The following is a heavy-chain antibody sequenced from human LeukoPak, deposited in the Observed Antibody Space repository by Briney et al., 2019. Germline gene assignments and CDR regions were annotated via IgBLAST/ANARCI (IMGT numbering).Heavy chain of an antibody. V-gene: IGHV3-74*01. CDR3: TRGRYHFDY. J-gene: IGHJ4*02. Sequence: PGGSLRLSCAASGFTFSSYWMHWVRQAPGKGLVWVSRIDSGVSSTIYADSAKGRFTISRDNAKNTLYLQMNSLRAEDTAVYYCTRGRYHFDYWGQGTLVTVSS. CDR1: GFTFSSYW. D-gene: IGHD1-1*01. CDR2: IDSGVSST.